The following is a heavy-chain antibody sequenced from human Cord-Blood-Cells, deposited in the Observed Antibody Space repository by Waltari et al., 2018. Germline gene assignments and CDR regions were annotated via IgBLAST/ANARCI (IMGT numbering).Heavy chain of an antibody. CDR2: INTNSGGK. CDR1: GYTLTGSY. CDR3: ARFQVYCSSTSCYDAFDI. J-gene: IGHJ3*02. D-gene: IGHD2-2*01. V-gene: IGHV1-2*04. Sequence: QVQLVQSGADVKKPVASVKVSCKPPGYTLTGSYMHWARPAPGQCLVWMAWINTNSGGKDYARKFEGWVTMTRYTSISTGYMELSRLRSDDTAVYYCARFQVYCSSTSCYDAFDIWGQGTMVTVSS.